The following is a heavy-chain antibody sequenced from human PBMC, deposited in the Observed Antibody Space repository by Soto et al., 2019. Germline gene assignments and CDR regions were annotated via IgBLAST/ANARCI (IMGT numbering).Heavy chain of an antibody. CDR2: INHSGST. V-gene: IGHV4-34*01. Sequence: SETLSLTCAVYGGSFSGYYWSWIRQPPGKGLEWIGEINHSGSTNYNPSLKSRVTISVDTSKNQFSLKLSSVTAADTARYFCVKDHDEDFGYDLDYFNYWGQGTLVTVSS. D-gene: IGHD5-12*01. CDR3: VKDHDEDFGYDLDYFNY. CDR1: GGSFSGYY. J-gene: IGHJ4*02.